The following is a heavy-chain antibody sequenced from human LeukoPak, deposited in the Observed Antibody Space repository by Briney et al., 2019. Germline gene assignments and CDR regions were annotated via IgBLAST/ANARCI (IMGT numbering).Heavy chain of an antibody. V-gene: IGHV3-11*06. CDR3: ARDAMLNYDILTGYYGIDY. CDR2: ISSSSSYT. Sequence: GGSLRLSCAASGFTFSDYYMSWIRQAPGKGLEWVSYISSSSSYTNYADSVKGRFTISRDNAKNSLYLQMNGLRAEDTAVYYCARDAMLNYDILTGYYGIDYWGQGTLVTVSS. J-gene: IGHJ4*02. CDR1: GFTFSDYY. D-gene: IGHD3-9*01.